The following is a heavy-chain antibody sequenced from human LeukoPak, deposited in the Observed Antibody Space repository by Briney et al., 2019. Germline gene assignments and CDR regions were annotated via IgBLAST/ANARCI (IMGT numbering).Heavy chain of an antibody. Sequence: SETLSLTCTVSGGSISSYYWSWLRQPPGKGLEWIGYIYYSGTTNYNPSLKSRVTISVDTSKNQFSLKLSSVTAADTAVYYCARGVYIAAAQYAYWGQGTLVTVSS. CDR2: IYYSGTT. D-gene: IGHD6-13*01. CDR3: ARGVYIAAAQYAY. J-gene: IGHJ4*02. CDR1: GGSISSYY. V-gene: IGHV4-59*01.